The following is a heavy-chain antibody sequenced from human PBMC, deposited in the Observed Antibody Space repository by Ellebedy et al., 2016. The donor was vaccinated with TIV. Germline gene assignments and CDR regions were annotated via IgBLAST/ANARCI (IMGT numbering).Heavy chain of an antibody. D-gene: IGHD6-19*01. CDR2: LSSSGGST. J-gene: IGHJ4*02. CDR1: GFTFSSYA. CDR3: AKEGYSSGWFG. V-gene: IGHV3-23*01. Sequence: PGGSLRLSCAASGFTFSSYAMSWVRQAPGKGLEWVSALSSSGGSTYYADSGKGRFTISRDNSKNPLYLQMNSLRAEDTAVYYCAKEGYSSGWFGWGQGTLVTVSS.